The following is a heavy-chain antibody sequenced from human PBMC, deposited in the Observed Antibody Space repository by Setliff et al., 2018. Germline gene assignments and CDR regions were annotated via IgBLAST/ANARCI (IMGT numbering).Heavy chain of an antibody. D-gene: IGHD2-8*02. CDR2: INWNGGSI. V-gene: IGHV3-20*04. Sequence: GGSLILSCAASGFTFDDYGMSWVRQAPGKGLEWVSGINWNGGSITYADSVKGRFTISRDNARNTLYLQMNSLRAEDTALYYCARVAGADEGFDYWGQGTLVTVSS. CDR1: GFTFDDYG. J-gene: IGHJ4*02. CDR3: ARVAGADEGFDY.